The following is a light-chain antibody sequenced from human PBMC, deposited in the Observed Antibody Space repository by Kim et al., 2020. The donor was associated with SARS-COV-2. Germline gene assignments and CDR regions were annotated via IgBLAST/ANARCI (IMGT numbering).Light chain of an antibody. CDR2: DAS. J-gene: IGKJ1*01. V-gene: IGKV3-11*01. CDR3: QQRGDWPT. CDR1: QSVSSY. Sequence: SLSPGGMATLSCRASQSVSSYLAWYQQKPGQAPRLLIFDASNRATGIPARFSGSGSGTDFTLTISSLEPEDFAVYYCQQRGDWPTFGQGTKVDIK.